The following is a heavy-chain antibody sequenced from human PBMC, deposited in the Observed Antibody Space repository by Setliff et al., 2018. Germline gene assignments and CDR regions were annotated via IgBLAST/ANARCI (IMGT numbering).Heavy chain of an antibody. J-gene: IGHJ5*02. D-gene: IGHD2-2*01. CDR1: GATFNTHS. V-gene: IGHV1-69*02. Sequence: SVKVSCKVYGATFNTHSFTWVRQAPGQGLEWMGRVIPVLGMAEYAQEFQGRVTITADKSTSTAFMELRSLRSDDTAVYYCARVLFHCSSTSCYRDLDWFDPWGQGTLVTVSS. CDR2: VIPVLGMA. CDR3: ARVLFHCSSTSCYRDLDWFDP.